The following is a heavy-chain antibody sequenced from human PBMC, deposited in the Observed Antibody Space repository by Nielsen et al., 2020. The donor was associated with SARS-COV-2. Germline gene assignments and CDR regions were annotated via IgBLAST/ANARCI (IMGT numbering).Heavy chain of an antibody. CDR3: ARLMGATTAVDY. D-gene: IGHD1-26*01. J-gene: IGHJ4*02. Sequence: WIRQPPGKGLEWIGEIYHSGSTNYNPSLKSRVTISVDKSKNQFSLKLSSVTAADTAVYYCARLMGATTAVDYWGQGTLVTVSS. V-gene: IGHV4-4*02. CDR2: IYHSGST.